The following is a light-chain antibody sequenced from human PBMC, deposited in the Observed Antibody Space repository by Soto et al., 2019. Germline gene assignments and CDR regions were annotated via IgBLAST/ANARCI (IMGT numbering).Light chain of an antibody. CDR2: WAS. V-gene: IGKV4-1*01. CDR1: QGVLYSSNNKNY. J-gene: IGKJ4*01. Sequence: DIVMTQSPDSLAVSLGERAIINCKSSQGVLYSSNNKNYLAWYQQKKGQTPKMLIYWASTRESGVPDRFSGSGSGTDCTLTISRLQAEDVEVYYCQQYYSNPLTFGGGTKVDIK. CDR3: QQYYSNPLT.